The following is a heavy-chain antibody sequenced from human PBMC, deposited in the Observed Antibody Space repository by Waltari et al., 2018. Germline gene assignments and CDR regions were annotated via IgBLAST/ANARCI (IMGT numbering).Heavy chain of an antibody. CDR2: ISDYDGNI. D-gene: IGHD6-19*01. CDR3: ARRRRIAVTDSEAFYFDY. CDR1: GYTFTDYI. V-gene: IGHV1-18*04. J-gene: IGHJ4*02. Sequence: QVQLVQSGPEVKKPGASVKVSCKASGYTFTDYIITWVRQAPGQGLEWMGWISDYDGNINDAQKGQDRVTMTTDTSATTAYMELRSLRSDDAAVYYCARRRRIAVTDSEAFYFDYWGQGTLVTVSS.